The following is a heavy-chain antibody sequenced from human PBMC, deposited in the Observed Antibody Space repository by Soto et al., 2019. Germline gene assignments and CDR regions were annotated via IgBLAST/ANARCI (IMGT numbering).Heavy chain of an antibody. J-gene: IGHJ4*02. CDR3: ARGRSSWYSWDY. Sequence: GGSLRLSCAASGFTFSSYAMHWVRQAPGKWLEWVAVISYDGSNKYYADSVKGRFTISRDNSKNTLYLQMNSLRAEDTAVYYCARGRSSWYSWDYWGQGTLVTVSS. D-gene: IGHD6-13*01. V-gene: IGHV3-30-3*01. CDR1: GFTFSSYA. CDR2: ISYDGSNK.